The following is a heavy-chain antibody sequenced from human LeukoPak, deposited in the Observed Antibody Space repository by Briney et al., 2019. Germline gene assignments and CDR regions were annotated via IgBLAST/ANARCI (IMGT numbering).Heavy chain of an antibody. CDR3: AREYYYDSSGYYGWFDP. Sequence: PGGFLRLSCAASGFTFSSYSMNWVRQAPGKGLEWVSSISSSSSYIYYADSVKGRFTISRDNAKNSLYLQMNSLRAEDTAVYYCAREYYYDSSGYYGWFDPWGQGTLVTVSP. J-gene: IGHJ5*02. V-gene: IGHV3-21*01. CDR1: GFTFSSYS. CDR2: ISSSSSYI. D-gene: IGHD3-22*01.